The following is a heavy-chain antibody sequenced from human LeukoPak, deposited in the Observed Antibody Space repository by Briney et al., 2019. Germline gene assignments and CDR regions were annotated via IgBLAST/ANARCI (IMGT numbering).Heavy chain of an antibody. CDR2: ISYDGSNK. CDR1: GFTFSSYG. Sequence: GGSLRLSCAASGFTFSSYGMHWVRQAPGKGLEWVAVISYDGSNKYYADSVKGRFTISRDNSKNTLYLQMNSLRAEDTAVCYCAKDAYLDYWGQGTLVTVSS. CDR3: AKDAYLDY. J-gene: IGHJ4*02. V-gene: IGHV3-30*18.